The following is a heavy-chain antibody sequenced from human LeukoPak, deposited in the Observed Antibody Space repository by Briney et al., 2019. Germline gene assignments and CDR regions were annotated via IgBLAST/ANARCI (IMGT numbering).Heavy chain of an antibody. CDR2: IYYSGST. V-gene: IGHV4-39*01. J-gene: IGHJ6*02. CDR1: GGSISSSSYY. CDR3: ARVTYNDGWYTRAQYIGMDV. Sequence: SETLSLTCTVSGGSISSSSYYWGWIRQPPGKGLEWIGSIYYSGSTYYNPSLKSRVTISVDTSKNQFSLKLSSVTAADTAVYYCARVTYNDGWYTRAQYIGMDVWGQGTTVTVS. D-gene: IGHD6-19*01.